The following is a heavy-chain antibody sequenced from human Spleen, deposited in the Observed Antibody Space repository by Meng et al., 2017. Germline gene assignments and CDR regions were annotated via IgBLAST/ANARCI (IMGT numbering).Heavy chain of an antibody. CDR3: AHRGSSWAFDY. CDR1: GFSLSTSGVG. Sequence: QITLKESVATLVKPTQTLTMICTFSGFSLSTSGVGVGWIRQPPGKALEWLALIYWDDDKRYSPSLKSRLTITKDTSKNQVVLTMTNMDPVDTATYYCAHRGSSWAFDYWGQGTLVTVSS. D-gene: IGHD6-13*01. CDR2: IYWDDDK. V-gene: IGHV2-5*02. J-gene: IGHJ4*02.